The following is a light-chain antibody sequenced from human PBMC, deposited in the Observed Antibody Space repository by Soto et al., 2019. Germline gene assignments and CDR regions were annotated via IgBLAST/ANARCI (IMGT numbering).Light chain of an antibody. Sequence: DIQMTQSPSTLSASVGDRVTITCRASQSISHWLAWYRQKPGKAPKVLIYDASTLESGVPSRFSGSGSGTEFTLTISNLQPDDFATYYCQQYSYYPSTFGQGTKLEI. V-gene: IGKV1-5*01. J-gene: IGKJ2*01. CDR1: QSISHW. CDR3: QQYSYYPST. CDR2: DAS.